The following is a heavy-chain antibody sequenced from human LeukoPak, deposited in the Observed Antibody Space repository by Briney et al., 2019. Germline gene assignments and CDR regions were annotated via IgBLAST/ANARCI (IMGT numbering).Heavy chain of an antibody. J-gene: IGHJ3*02. CDR1: GGTFSSYA. CDR2: IIPIFGTA. Sequence: SVKVSCKASGGTFSSYAVSWVRQAPGQGLEWMGGIIPIFGTANYAQKFQGRVTITADESTSTAYMELSSLRSEDTAVYYCAIVRRDGYNHDAFDIWGQGTMVTVSS. D-gene: IGHD5-24*01. CDR3: AIVRRDGYNHDAFDI. V-gene: IGHV1-69*01.